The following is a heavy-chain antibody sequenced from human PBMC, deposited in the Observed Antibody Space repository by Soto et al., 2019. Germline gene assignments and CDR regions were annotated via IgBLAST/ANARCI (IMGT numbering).Heavy chain of an antibody. V-gene: IGHV3-23*01. CDR3: AKGGSRSYNSELDS. Sequence: VPLLESGGGLVQPGGSLRLSCVGSGFTFSIHGMTWVRQAPGQGLESVSALSAIGGATFYADSVKGRFTISRDNSKNTVYLQMNSLRADDTAVYYCAKGGSRSYNSELDSWGQGTLVTVSS. J-gene: IGHJ4*02. D-gene: IGHD1-26*01. CDR1: GFTFSIHG. CDR2: LSAIGGAT.